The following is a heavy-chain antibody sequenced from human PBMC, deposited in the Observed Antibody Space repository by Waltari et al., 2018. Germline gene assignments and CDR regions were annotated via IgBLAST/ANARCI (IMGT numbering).Heavy chain of an antibody. Sequence: QVQLQEAGPGLVKPSQTLSLTCTVSGDSIGSGVYFWSWSRQPPGKGLEWIGYLYYRGSTYYNPSLKSRVTISGDTSKNEFSLKLSSVTAADTAVYYCARSYGSGSYWLDALDIWGQGTVVTVSS. J-gene: IGHJ3*02. D-gene: IGHD3-10*01. CDR1: GDSIGSGVYF. V-gene: IGHV4-30-4*08. CDR2: LYYRGST. CDR3: ARSYGSGSYWLDALDI.